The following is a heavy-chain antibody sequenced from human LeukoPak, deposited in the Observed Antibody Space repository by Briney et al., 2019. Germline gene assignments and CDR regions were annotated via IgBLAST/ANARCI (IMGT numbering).Heavy chain of an antibody. V-gene: IGHV3-23*01. CDR3: AKADIVVVPAAPLGY. Sequence: GGSLRLSCAASGFIFSNYAMSWVRQAPGKGLEWVSAISGSGGSTYYADSVKGRFTISRDNSKDTLYLQMNSLRAEDTAVYYCAKADIVVVPAAPLGYWGQGTLVTVSS. CDR1: GFIFSNYA. J-gene: IGHJ4*02. CDR2: ISGSGGST. D-gene: IGHD2-2*01.